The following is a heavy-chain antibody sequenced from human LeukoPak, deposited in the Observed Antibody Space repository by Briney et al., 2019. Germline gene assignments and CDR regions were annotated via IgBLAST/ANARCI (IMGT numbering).Heavy chain of an antibody. V-gene: IGHV1-69*06. Sequence: KVSCKASGGTFSSYAISWVRQAPGQGLEWMGGITPIFGTANYAQKFQGRVTITADKSTSTAYMEPSSLRSEDTAVYYCAVAVAGTLFDYWGQGTLVTVSS. CDR2: ITPIFGTA. J-gene: IGHJ4*02. CDR3: AVAVAGTLFDY. D-gene: IGHD6-19*01. CDR1: GGTFSSYA.